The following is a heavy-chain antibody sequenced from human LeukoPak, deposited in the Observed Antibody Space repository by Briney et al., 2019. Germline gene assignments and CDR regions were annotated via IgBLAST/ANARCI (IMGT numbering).Heavy chain of an antibody. CDR3: ATGPREAARPVS. CDR2: IIPILGIA. V-gene: IGHV1-69*04. CDR1: GGTFSSYV. Sequence: ASVKVSCKASGGTFSSYVISWVRQAPGQGLEWMGRIIPILGIANYAQKFQGRVTITADKSTSTAYMELSSLRSEDTAVYYCATGPREAARPVSWGEGKLVTVSS. J-gene: IGHJ5*02. D-gene: IGHD6-6*01.